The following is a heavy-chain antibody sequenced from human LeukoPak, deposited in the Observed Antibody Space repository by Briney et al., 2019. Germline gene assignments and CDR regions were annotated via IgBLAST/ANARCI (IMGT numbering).Heavy chain of an antibody. Sequence: GGSLRLSCAASGFTFSNYAMHWVRQAPGKGLEYVSGISSKGYNTYYANSVKGRFTISRDKSKNTLYLQMNSLRVEDTAVFYCARGPSGYHNTGGQGTLVTVSS. CDR3: ARGPSGYHNT. CDR2: ISSKGYNT. V-gene: IGHV3-64*01. D-gene: IGHD5-12*01. J-gene: IGHJ4*02. CDR1: GFTFSNYA.